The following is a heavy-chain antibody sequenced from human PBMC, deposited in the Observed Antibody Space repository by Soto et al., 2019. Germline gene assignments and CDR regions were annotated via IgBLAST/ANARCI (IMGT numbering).Heavy chain of an antibody. V-gene: IGHV4-61*01. D-gene: IGHD6-13*01. Sequence: PSETLSLTCTVSGGSVSSGSYYWTWIRQSPGKGLEWMGYIISSGSTDYNPPLKSQVTISVDSSKNEFSLKLRSVTAADTAVYYCARQRIAAAQYYFDYWGQGMLVTVSS. CDR1: GGSVSSGSYY. CDR3: ARQRIAAAQYYFDY. J-gene: IGHJ4*02. CDR2: IISSGST.